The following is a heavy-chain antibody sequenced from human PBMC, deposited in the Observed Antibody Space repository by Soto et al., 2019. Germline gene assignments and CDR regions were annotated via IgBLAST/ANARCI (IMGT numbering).Heavy chain of an antibody. Sequence: ASVKVSCKASGYTFTSYGISWVRQAPGQGLEWMGWISAYNGSTNYAQKLQGRVTMTTDTSTSTAYMELRSLRSEDTAVYYCARGLRQQKGYYGMDVWGQGTTVTVSS. D-gene: IGHD3-16*01. CDR3: ARGLRQQKGYYGMDV. CDR1: GYTFTSYG. J-gene: IGHJ6*02. CDR2: ISAYNGST. V-gene: IGHV1-18*04.